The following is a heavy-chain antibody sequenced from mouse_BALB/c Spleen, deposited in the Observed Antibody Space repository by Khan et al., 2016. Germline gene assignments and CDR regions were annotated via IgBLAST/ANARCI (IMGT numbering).Heavy chain of an antibody. Sequence: EVQLQESGPGLVKPSQSLSLTCSVTGYSITSGYYWNWIRQFPGNKLEWMGYISYDGSNNYNPSLKNRISITRDTSKHQFFLQFNSVTTEDTATYFCASALLRSYFDVWGAGTTVTVSS. D-gene: IGHD1-1*01. V-gene: IGHV3-6*02. J-gene: IGHJ1*01. CDR1: GYSITSGYY. CDR2: ISYDGSN. CDR3: ASALLRSYFDV.